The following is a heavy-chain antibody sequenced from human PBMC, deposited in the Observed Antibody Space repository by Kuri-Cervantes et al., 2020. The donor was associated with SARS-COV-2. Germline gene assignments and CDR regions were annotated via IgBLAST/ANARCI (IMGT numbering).Heavy chain of an antibody. V-gene: IGHV3-30*18. CDR3: AKVLGVELRLIDY. CDR2: ISYDGSNK. Sequence: LSLTCAASGFTFSSYSMNWVRQAPGKGLEWVAVISYDGSNKYYADSVKGRFTISRDNSKNTLYLQMNSLRAEDTAVYYCAKVLGVELRLIDYWGQGTLVTVSS. D-gene: IGHD1-7*01. J-gene: IGHJ4*02. CDR1: GFTFSSYS.